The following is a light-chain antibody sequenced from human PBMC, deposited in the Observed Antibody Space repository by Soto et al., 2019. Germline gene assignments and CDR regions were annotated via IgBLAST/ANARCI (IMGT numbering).Light chain of an antibody. CDR1: QGVGNW. CDR2: AAS. J-gene: IGKJ3*01. V-gene: IGKV1D-12*01. Sequence: DVQMTQSPSSVSASVGDRVTITCRASQGVGNWLAWYQRNPGKAPKLLIYAASTLLSGVPSRFSGNGSGTDFTLTISSLQTEDFETYSCQQANTFPVTFGPGTKVDIK. CDR3: QQANTFPVT.